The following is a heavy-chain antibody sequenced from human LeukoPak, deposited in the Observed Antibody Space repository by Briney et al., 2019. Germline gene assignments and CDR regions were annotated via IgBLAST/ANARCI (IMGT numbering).Heavy chain of an antibody. J-gene: IGHJ5*02. CDR3: AKDASSSSWGNWFDP. CDR2: ISGSGGST. D-gene: IGHD6-13*01. Sequence: GGSLRLSCTASGFTFSSYAMSWVRQAPGKGLEWVSAISGSGGSTYYADSVKGRFTISRDNSKNTLYLQMNSLRAEDTAVYYCAKDASSSSWGNWFDPWGQGTLVTVSS. V-gene: IGHV3-23*01. CDR1: GFTFSSYA.